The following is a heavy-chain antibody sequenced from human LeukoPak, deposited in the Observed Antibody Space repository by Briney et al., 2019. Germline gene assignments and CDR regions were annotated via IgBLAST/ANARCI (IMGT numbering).Heavy chain of an antibody. CDR1: GGSISSYY. Sequence: SETLSLTCTVSGGSISSYYWSWIRQPPGKGLEWIGYIYYSGSTNYNPSLKSRVTISVDTSKNQFSLKLSSVAAADTAVYYCARVQVDIRMDVWGKGTTVTVSS. V-gene: IGHV4-59*01. J-gene: IGHJ6*04. D-gene: IGHD1-26*01. CDR3: ARVQVDIRMDV. CDR2: IYYSGST.